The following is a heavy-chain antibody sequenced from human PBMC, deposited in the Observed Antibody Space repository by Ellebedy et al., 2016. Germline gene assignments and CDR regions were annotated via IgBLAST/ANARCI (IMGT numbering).Heavy chain of an antibody. CDR3: AKDRGSLVDTDALTH. CDR1: KFTFSSSG. J-gene: IGHJ4*02. D-gene: IGHD5-18*01. V-gene: IGHV3-30*02. Sequence: GESLKISXAASMSKFTFSSSGMHWVRQAPGKGLEWLAFIQTDGNTKYYGDSVKGRFTISRDNSENTLYLQMNSLRAEDTAIYYCAKDRGSLVDTDALTHWGQGTLVTVSS. CDR2: IQTDGNTK.